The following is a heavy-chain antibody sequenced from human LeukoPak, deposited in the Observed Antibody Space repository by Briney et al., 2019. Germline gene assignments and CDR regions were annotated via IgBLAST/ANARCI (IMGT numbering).Heavy chain of an antibody. CDR3: TQKREISEWQHYFDT. V-gene: IGHV3-23*01. CDR2: ISNSGDDT. J-gene: IGHJ5*02. CDR1: AFTFSRNA. D-gene: IGHD3-3*01. Sequence: GGSLRLSCVASAFTFSRNAMTWVRQAPGKGLEWISTISNSGDDTHYADSVKGRFFISRDNSKNTVYLQMNSLRGDDTAVYYCTQKREISEWQHYFDTWGRGTLVTVSS.